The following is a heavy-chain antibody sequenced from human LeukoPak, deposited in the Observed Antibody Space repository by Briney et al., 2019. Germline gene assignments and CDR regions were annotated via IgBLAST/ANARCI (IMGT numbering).Heavy chain of an antibody. CDR2: TYYRSKWYN. CDR1: GDSVASNNGA. J-gene: IGHJ4*02. CDR3: ARDLGTSGWYTFDY. D-gene: IGHD6-19*01. Sequence: SQTLSLTCAISGDSVASNNGAWNWIRQSPSRGLEWLGRTYYRSKWYNGYAMPMKGRISINPDTSKNQFSLQVNSVTPEDTAIYYCARDLGTSGWYTFDYWGQGTLVTVSS. V-gene: IGHV6-1*01.